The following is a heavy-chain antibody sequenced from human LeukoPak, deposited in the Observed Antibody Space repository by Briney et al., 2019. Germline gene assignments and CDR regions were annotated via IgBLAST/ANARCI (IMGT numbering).Heavy chain of an antibody. Sequence: SETLSLTCTVSGGPISSDDYYWTWIRQSPGKGLEWIGYIYHSGNSNYNPSLKSRATISIETSKNQFSLKLRFVTAVKTAVYYFVRESLVATTGFEYSGRGTLVTSSS. J-gene: IGHJ4*01. CDR3: VRESLVATTGFEY. CDR2: IYHSGNS. CDR1: GGPISSDDYY. D-gene: IGHD1-26*01. V-gene: IGHV4-30-4*08.